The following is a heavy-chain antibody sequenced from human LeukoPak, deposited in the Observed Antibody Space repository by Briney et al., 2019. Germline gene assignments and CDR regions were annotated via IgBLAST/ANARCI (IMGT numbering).Heavy chain of an antibody. Sequence: ASVKVSCKASGYTFTGYYMHWVRQAPGQGLEWMGWINPNSGGTNYAQKFQGRVTMTRDTSISTAYMELSRLRSDDTAVYYCAGGEVIVVVPVTFIDYWGKEPWSPSPQ. J-gene: IGHJ4*01. CDR3: AGGEVIVVVPVTFIDY. CDR2: INPNSGGT. CDR1: GYTFTGYY. V-gene: IGHV1-2*02. D-gene: IGHD2-2*01.